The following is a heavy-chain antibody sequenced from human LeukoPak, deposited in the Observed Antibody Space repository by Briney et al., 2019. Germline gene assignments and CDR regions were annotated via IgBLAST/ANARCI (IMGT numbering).Heavy chain of an antibody. J-gene: IGHJ4*02. Sequence: GESLKISCQGSGYNFNTYWIGWVRQMPGKGLEWMGIIYPGDSDTRYSPSFQGQVTISADKSISTAYLQWSSLKASDTAMYYCARLGIVGATRGYFDYWGQGTLVTVSS. D-gene: IGHD1-26*01. CDR3: ARLGIVGATRGYFDY. V-gene: IGHV5-51*01. CDR2: IYPGDSDT. CDR1: GYNFNTYW.